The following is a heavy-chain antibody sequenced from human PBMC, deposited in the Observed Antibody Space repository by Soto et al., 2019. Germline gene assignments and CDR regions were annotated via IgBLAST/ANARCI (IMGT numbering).Heavy chain of an antibody. CDR3: ARTQSYSDSSGYYYPGFFDY. V-gene: IGHV4-59*01. CDR1: GGSISSYY. Sequence: PSETLSLTCTVSGGSISSYYWSWIRQPPGKGLEWIGYIYYSGSTNYNPSLKSRVTISVDTSKNQFSLKLSSVTAADTAVYYCARTQSYSDSSGYYYPGFFDYWGQGTLVTVSS. J-gene: IGHJ4*02. D-gene: IGHD3-22*01. CDR2: IYYSGST.